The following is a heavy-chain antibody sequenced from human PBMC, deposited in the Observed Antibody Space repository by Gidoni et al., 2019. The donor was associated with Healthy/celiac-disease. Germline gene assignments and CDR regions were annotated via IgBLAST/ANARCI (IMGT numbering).Heavy chain of an antibody. J-gene: IGHJ4*02. CDR3: ARLNSGY. CDR1: GGSISSYY. CDR2: IYYSGST. D-gene: IGHD3-10*01. Sequence: QVQLQESGPGLVKPSETLSLTCTVSGGSISSYYWSWIRQPPGKGLEWIGYIYYSGSTNYNPSLKSRVTTSVDTSKNQFSLKLSSVTAADTAVYYCARLNSGYWGQGTLVTVSS. V-gene: IGHV4-59*08.